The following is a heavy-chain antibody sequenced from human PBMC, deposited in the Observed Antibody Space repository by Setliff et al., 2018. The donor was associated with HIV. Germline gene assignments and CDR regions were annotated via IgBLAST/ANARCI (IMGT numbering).Heavy chain of an antibody. CDR3: ARGGAVAGS. Sequence: PSETLSLTCAVSGYSISSGYYWGWIRQSPGKGLEWIGEINHSGSTNYNPSLKSRVTISVDTSKNQFSLKLSSVTAADTAVYYCARGGAVAGSWGQGTLVTVSS. V-gene: IGHV4-38-2*01. D-gene: IGHD6-19*01. CDR1: GYSISSGYY. J-gene: IGHJ4*02. CDR2: INHSGST.